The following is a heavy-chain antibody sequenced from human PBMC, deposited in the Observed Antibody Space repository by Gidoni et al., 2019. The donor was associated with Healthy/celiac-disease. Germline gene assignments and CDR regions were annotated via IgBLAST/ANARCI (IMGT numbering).Heavy chain of an antibody. CDR1: GFPFSGSA. D-gene: IGHD2-15*01. Sequence: EVQLVGSGGGLVQPGGSLKLSFAASGFPFSGSAMHWVRQASGKGLEWVGRIRSKANSYATADAASVKGRFTISRDDSKNTAYLQMNSLKTEDTAVYYCTSDVVVVAASPGYWGQGTLVTVSS. J-gene: IGHJ4*02. CDR3: TSDVVVVAASPGY. CDR2: IRSKANSYAT. V-gene: IGHV3-73*02.